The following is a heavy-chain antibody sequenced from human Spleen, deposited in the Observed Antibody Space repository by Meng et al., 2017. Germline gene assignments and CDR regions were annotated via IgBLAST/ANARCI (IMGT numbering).Heavy chain of an antibody. CDR1: GGSFSDYY. Sequence: SETLSLTCVVSGGSFSDYYWSWIRQPAGKGLEWIGRIYTSGSTNYNPSLKSRVTISVDTSKNQFSLKLSSVTAADTAVYYCARDPIVVVPAAIIYYGMDVWGQETTVTVSS. CDR2: IYTSGST. J-gene: IGHJ6*02. CDR3: ARDPIVVVPAAIIYYGMDV. V-gene: IGHV4-4*07. D-gene: IGHD2-2*01.